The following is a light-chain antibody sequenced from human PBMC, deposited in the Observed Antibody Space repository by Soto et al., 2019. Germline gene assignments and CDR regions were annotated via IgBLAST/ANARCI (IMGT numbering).Light chain of an antibody. CDR1: QTVSNTY. V-gene: IGKV3-20*01. CDR2: GAS. Sequence: EIVLTQFPGALSLSPGERVTLSCRASQTVSNTYLAWYQQKSGQAPRLLIYGASSRATGIPDRFSGSGSGTDFTLTISRLEPEDFAVYYCQQYGSSPRTFGQGTKVEIK. CDR3: QQYGSSPRT. J-gene: IGKJ1*01.